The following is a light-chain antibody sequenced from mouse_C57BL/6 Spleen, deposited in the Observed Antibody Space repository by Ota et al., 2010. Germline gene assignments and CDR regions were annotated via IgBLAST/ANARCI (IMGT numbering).Light chain of an antibody. J-gene: IGKJ5*01. CDR1: QDVGTA. Sequence: IVMTQSHKFMSTSVGDRVSITCKASQDVGTAVAWYQQKPGQSPKPLIYSASYRYSGVPDRFTGSRSGTDFTLTISNVQSEDLSEYFCQQYNSYPLTFGAGTKLELK. CDR3: QQYNSYPLT. V-gene: IGKV6-15*01. CDR2: SAS.